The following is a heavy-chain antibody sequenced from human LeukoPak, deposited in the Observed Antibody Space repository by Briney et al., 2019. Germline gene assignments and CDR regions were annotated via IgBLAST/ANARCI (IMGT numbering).Heavy chain of an antibody. D-gene: IGHD2-21*02. V-gene: IGHV1-69*13. CDR1: GGTFSSTT. J-gene: IGHJ4*02. CDR3: ARGWLAETTVVTPYNY. CDR2: ITPVFRTP. Sequence: SVKVSCKASGGTFSSTTINWVRQAPGQGLEWMGGITPVFRTPNYAQKFQGRVTITAVESMSTAYMELSSLRSEDTAVYYCARGWLAETTVVTPYNYWGQGTLVTVSS.